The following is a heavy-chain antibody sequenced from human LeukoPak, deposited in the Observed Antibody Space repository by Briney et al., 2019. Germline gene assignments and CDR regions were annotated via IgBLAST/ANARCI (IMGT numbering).Heavy chain of an antibody. CDR1: GGSFSGYY. V-gene: IGHV4-34*01. CDR3: ARAYSYGLYFFDY. CDR2: INHSGST. Sequence: SETLSLTCAVYGGSFSGYYWSWIRQPPGKGLEWFGEINHSGSTNYNPSLKSRVTISVDTSKNQFSPQLSSVTAADTAVYYCARAYSYGLYFFDYWGQGTLVTVSS. J-gene: IGHJ4*02. D-gene: IGHD5-18*01.